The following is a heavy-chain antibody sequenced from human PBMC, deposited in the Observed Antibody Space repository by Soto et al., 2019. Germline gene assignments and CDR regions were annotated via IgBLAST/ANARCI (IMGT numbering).Heavy chain of an antibody. V-gene: IGHV4-34*01. CDR3: ARGPPSQEWELHYWFDY. Sequence: QVQLQQWGAGLLKPSETLSLTCAVYGGSFSGYYWRWIRQPPGKGLEWSGEINHSGSTNYNPSLKSRVTISVDTSKNQFSLKLCSVTAADTAVYYCARGPPSQEWELHYWFDYWGQGTLVTVSS. D-gene: IGHD1-26*01. CDR1: GGSFSGYY. J-gene: IGHJ4*02. CDR2: INHSGST.